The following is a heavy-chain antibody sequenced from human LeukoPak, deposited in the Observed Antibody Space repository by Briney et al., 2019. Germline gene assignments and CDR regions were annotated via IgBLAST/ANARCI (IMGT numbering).Heavy chain of an antibody. Sequence: GGSLRLSCAASGFTFRSYGIHWVRQAPGKGLEWVAVISYSGSNEYYADSVKGRFTISRDNSKNTLYLQMNSLRTEDTAVYYCASGYPLLDYWGQGTLVTVSS. CDR2: ISYSGSNE. V-gene: IGHV3-30*03. J-gene: IGHJ4*02. CDR1: GFTFRSYG. CDR3: ASGYPLLDY. D-gene: IGHD6-13*01.